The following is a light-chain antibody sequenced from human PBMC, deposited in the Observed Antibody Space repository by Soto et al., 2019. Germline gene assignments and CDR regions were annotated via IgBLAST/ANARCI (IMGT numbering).Light chain of an antibody. Sequence: EIVLTQFPGTLSLSPGERATLSCRPSQSLSSSYLVWYQQKPGQAPRLLIYAASRRATGIPDRFSGSGSATAYTLAISTLDPEDSAVYYCQQQGTFGQGTKLESK. V-gene: IGKV3-20*01. CDR3: QQQGT. J-gene: IGKJ2*01. CDR1: QSLSSSY. CDR2: AAS.